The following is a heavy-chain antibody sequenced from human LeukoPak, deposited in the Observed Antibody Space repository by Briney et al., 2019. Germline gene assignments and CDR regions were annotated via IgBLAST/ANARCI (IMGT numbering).Heavy chain of an antibody. CDR3: ARVFGYCSSTSCYDWFDP. CDR2: IYYSGST. J-gene: IGHJ5*02. CDR1: GGSISSYY. Sequence: SETLSLTCTVSGGSISSYYWSWIRQHLGKGLEWIGYIYYSGSTNYNPSLKSRVTISVDTSKNQFSLKLSSVTAADTAVYYCARVFGYCSSTSCYDWFDPWGQGTLVTVSS. D-gene: IGHD2-2*03. V-gene: IGHV4-59*01.